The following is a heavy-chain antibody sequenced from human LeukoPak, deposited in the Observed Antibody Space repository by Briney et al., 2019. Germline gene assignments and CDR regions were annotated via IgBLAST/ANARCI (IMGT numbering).Heavy chain of an antibody. CDR1: GFTFSSYG. J-gene: IGHJ4*02. V-gene: IGHV3-30*18. CDR3: AKARNYYDSSGILDY. D-gene: IGHD3-22*01. Sequence: GGSLRLSCAASGFTFSSYGMHWVRQAPGKGLEWVAVISYDGSNKYYADSVKGRFAISRDNSKNTLYLQMDSLRTEDTAVYYSAKARNYYDSSGILDYWGQGTLVTVSS. CDR2: ISYDGSNK.